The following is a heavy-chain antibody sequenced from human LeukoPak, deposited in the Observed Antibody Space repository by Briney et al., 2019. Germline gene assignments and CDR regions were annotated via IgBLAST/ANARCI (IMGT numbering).Heavy chain of an antibody. V-gene: IGHV3-21*01. CDR3: ARGGLRHLNIDY. CDR2: ISISSSYI. Sequence: GGSLRLSCAASGFTFSSYSMNWVRQAPRKGLEWVSSISISSSYIYYADSVKGRLTISRDNAKNSLYLEMNSLRAEDTAVYYCARGGLRHLNIDYWGQGTLVT. J-gene: IGHJ4*02. CDR1: GFTFSSYS. D-gene: IGHD3-16*01.